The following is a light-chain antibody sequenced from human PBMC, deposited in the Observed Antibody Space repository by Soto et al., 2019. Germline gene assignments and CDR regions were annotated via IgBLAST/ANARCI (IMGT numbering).Light chain of an antibody. CDR3: HQYYYWPPET. CDR2: AAS. V-gene: IGKV3-15*01. CDR1: QTFSRN. J-gene: IGKJ1*01. Sequence: EMVLTQSPATLSVSLGETATLSCRTSQTFSRNLAWYQHKPGQPPRLLIYAASTRHTGIPPRFSGSRSGSEFTLTISSVQSEDCAVYYCHQYYYWPPETFGQGTKVEIK.